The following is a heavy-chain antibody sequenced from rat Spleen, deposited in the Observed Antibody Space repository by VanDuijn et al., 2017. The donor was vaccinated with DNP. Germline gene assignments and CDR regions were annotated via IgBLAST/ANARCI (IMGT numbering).Heavy chain of an antibody. V-gene: IGHV5S23*01. CDR3: ARHGRVTTVATYWYFDF. CDR1: GFTFGDYA. D-gene: IGHD1-3*01. CDR2: ISPSGANI. Sequence: EVQLVESGGGLIQPGGSLKLSCVVSGFTFGDYAMAWVRQAPTRGLEWVASISPSGANIYYRDPVRGRFTIFRDIPKSTLYLQMDSLRSEDTATYYCARHGRVTTVATYWYFDFWGPGTMVTVSS. J-gene: IGHJ1*01.